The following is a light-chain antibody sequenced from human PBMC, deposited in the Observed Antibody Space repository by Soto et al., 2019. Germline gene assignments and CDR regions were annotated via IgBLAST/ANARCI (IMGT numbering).Light chain of an antibody. Sequence: IVVTQSPLSLPVTPGEPASISCRSSQSLLHSNGKNYLDWYLQKPGQSPRLLIYLGSNRASGXPXXFSGSGSGTDFTLTISRVEAEDVGVYSCMQALQTRTFGQGTKVEIK. J-gene: IGKJ1*01. CDR3: MQALQTRT. V-gene: IGKV2-28*01. CDR1: QSLLHSNGKNY. CDR2: LGS.